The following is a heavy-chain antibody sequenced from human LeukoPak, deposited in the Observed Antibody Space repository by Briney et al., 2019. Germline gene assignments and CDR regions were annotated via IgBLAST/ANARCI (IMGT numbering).Heavy chain of an antibody. Sequence: SETLSLTCAVYGGSFSGYYWSWIRQPPGKGLEWIGEINHSGSTNYNPSLKSRVTISVDTSKNQFSLKLSSVTAADTAVYYCVRDFIAAASGAFDIWGQGTTVTVSS. CDR1: GGSFSGYY. V-gene: IGHV4-34*01. D-gene: IGHD6-13*01. CDR3: VRDFIAAASGAFDI. J-gene: IGHJ3*02. CDR2: INHSGST.